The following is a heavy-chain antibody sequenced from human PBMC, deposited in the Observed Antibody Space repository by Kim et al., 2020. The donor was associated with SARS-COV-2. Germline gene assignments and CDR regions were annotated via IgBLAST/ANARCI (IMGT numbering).Heavy chain of an antibody. Sequence: SETLSLTCAVYGGSFSGYYWSWIRQPPGKGLEWIGEINHSGSTNYNPSLKSRVTISVDTSKNQFSLKLSSVTAADTAVYYCARRPGRSPTRGDYYYGMDVWGQGTTVTVSS. J-gene: IGHJ6*02. CDR3: ARRPGRSPTRGDYYYGMDV. D-gene: IGHD2-15*01. CDR1: GGSFSGYY. CDR2: INHSGST. V-gene: IGHV4-34*01.